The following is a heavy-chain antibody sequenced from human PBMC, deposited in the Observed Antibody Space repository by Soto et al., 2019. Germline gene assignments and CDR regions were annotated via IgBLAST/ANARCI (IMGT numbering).Heavy chain of an antibody. CDR3: ARDSGYSGYDWFDY. CDR2: IYYSGST. D-gene: IGHD5-12*01. J-gene: IGHJ5*01. Sequence: SETLSLACTVSGGSISSGDYYWSWIRQPPGKGLEWIGYIYYSGSTYYNPSLKSRVTISVDTSKNQFSLKLSSVTAADTAVYYCARDSGYSGYDWFDYWGQGTLIT. CDR1: GGSISSGDYY. V-gene: IGHV4-30-4*01.